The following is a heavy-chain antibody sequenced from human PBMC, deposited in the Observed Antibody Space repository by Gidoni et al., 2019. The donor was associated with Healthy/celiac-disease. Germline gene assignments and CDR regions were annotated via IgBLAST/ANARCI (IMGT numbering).Heavy chain of an antibody. CDR2: INHSGST. D-gene: IGHD3-22*01. CDR1: GGSFSGYY. Sequence: QVQLQQWGAGLLKPSETLSLTCAAYGGSFSGYYWSWIRQPPGKGLEWIGEINHSGSTNYNPSLKSRVTISVDTSKNQFSLKLSSVTAADTAVYYCARPPYYYDSSASPMDVWGKGTTVTVSS. CDR3: ARPPYYYDSSASPMDV. J-gene: IGHJ6*03. V-gene: IGHV4-34*01.